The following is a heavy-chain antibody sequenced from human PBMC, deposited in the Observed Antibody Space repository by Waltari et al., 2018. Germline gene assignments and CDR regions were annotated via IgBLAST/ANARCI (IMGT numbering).Heavy chain of an antibody. Sequence: QVQLVQSGAEVKKPGSSVQVSCKASGGTVSSYAISWVRQAPGQGLDWMGGSIPIFGTANYAQKFQGRVTFTSDESTITAYMELISLRSEYTAVYYCASGNIWSGYYFDYWGQGTLVTVSS. CDR3: ASGNIWSGYYFDY. D-gene: IGHD3-3*01. CDR2: SIPIFGTA. CDR1: GGTVSSYA. V-gene: IGHV1-69*13. J-gene: IGHJ4*02.